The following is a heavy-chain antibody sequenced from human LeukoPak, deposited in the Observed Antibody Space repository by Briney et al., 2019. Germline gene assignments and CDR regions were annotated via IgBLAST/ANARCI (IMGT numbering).Heavy chain of an antibody. J-gene: IGHJ4*02. D-gene: IGHD2-15*01. CDR2: ISGSGGST. Sequence: PGGSLRLSCAASGFTFSSYAMSWVRQAPGKGLEWVSAISGSGGSTYYGDSVKGRFTISRDNSKNTLCLQMNSLRAEDTAVYYCAKDLAATQLSYFDYWGQGTLVTVSS. CDR3: AKDLAATQLSYFDY. CDR1: GFTFSSYA. V-gene: IGHV3-23*01.